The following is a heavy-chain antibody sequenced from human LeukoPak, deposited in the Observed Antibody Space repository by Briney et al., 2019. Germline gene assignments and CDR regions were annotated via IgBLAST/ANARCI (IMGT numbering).Heavy chain of an antibody. CDR3: AKEGQITIFGVVITYYFDY. V-gene: IGHV3-23*01. CDR1: GFTFSTNA. Sequence: GGSLRLSCLTSGFTFSTNAMSWVRQAPGKGLEWISGISGSGASTYYADSVTGRFTISRDNSRNTLYLQMNSLRGDDTAVYYCAKEGQITIFGVVITYYFDYWGQGTLVTVSS. D-gene: IGHD3-3*01. J-gene: IGHJ4*02. CDR2: ISGSGAST.